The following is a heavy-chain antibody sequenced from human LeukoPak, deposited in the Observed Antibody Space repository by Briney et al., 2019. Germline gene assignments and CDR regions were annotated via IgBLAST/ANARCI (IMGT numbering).Heavy chain of an antibody. CDR3: ARAVVVVAAPSTLDYYYYMDV. J-gene: IGHJ6*03. V-gene: IGHV3-7*01. D-gene: IGHD2-15*01. Sequence: GGSLRLSCAASGFTFSSYWMSWVRQAPGKGLEWVANIKQDGSEKYYVDSVKGRFTISRDNAKNSLYLQMNSLRAEDTAVYYCARAVVVVAAPSTLDYYYYMDVWGKGTTVTVSS. CDR1: GFTFSSYW. CDR2: IKQDGSEK.